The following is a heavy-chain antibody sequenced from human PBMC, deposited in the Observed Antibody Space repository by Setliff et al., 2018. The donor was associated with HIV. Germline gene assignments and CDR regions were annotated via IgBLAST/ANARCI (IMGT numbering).Heavy chain of an antibody. CDR2: INHSGST. V-gene: IGHV4-34*01. D-gene: IGHD1-26*01. CDR3: AKVVGARRADWFDP. J-gene: IGHJ5*02. Sequence: ETLSLTCAVYGGSFSGYYWSWIRQPPGQGLEWIGEINHSGSTNYNPSLKRRVPISVDPSQNQFALKLGSVTAADTGVYYCAKVVGARRADWFDPGGQGTLVTV. CDR1: GGSFSGYY.